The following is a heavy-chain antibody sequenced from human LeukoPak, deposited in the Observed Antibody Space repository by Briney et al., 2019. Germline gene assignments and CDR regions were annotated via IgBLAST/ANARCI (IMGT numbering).Heavy chain of an antibody. Sequence: GGSLRLSCAASGFTVSSSYLSWVRQAPGKGLEWVSLIYRGGGTYYADSVKGRFTISRDSSKNTLFLQMNSLRAEDAAVYYCARARLYNLNDDPAFDIWGQGTMVSVSS. CDR2: IYRGGGT. J-gene: IGHJ3*02. D-gene: IGHD1-20*01. CDR1: GFTVSSSY. CDR3: ARARLYNLNDDPAFDI. V-gene: IGHV3-53*01.